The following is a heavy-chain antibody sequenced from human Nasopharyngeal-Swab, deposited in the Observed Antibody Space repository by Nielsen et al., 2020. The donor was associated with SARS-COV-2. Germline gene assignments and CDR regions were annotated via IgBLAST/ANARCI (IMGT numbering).Heavy chain of an antibody. CDR1: GFTFSSYA. J-gene: IGHJ4*02. Sequence: GESLKISCAASGFTFSSYAMSWVRQAPGKGLEWVSAISGSGGSTYYADSVKGRFTISRDNAKNTLYLQMNSLRAEDTAVYYCARGGSYSSSWYPTYWGQGTLVTVPS. D-gene: IGHD6-13*01. CDR3: ARGGSYSSSWYPTY. CDR2: ISGSGGST. V-gene: IGHV3-23*01.